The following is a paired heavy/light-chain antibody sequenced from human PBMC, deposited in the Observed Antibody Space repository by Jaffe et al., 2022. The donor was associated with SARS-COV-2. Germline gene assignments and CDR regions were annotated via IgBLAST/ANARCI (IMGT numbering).Light chain of an antibody. V-gene: IGKV1-39*01. CDR2: AAS. CDR3: QQSYSTLPT. Sequence: DIQMTQSPSSLSASVGDRVTITCRASQSISSYLNWYQQKPGKAPKLLIYAASSLQSGVPSRFSGSGSGTDFTLTISSLQPEDFATYYCQQSYSTLPTFGGGTKVEIK. CDR1: QSISSY. J-gene: IGKJ4*01.
Heavy chain of an antibody. V-gene: IGHV4-4*07. CDR2: IYTSGST. CDR1: GGSISSYY. Sequence: QVQLQESGPGLVKPSETLSLTCTVSGGSISSYYWSWIRQPAGKGLEWIGRIYTSGSTNYNPSLKSRVTMSVDTSKNQFSLKLSSVTAADTAVYYCARDATVGYCSSTSCNTRFFARFDPWGQGTLVTVSS. J-gene: IGHJ5*02. D-gene: IGHD2-2*01. CDR3: ARDATVGYCSSTSCNTRFFARFDP.